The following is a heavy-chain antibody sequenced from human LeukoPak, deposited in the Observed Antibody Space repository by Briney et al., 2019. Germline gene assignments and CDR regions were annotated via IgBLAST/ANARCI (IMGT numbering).Heavy chain of an antibody. J-gene: IGHJ4*02. D-gene: IGHD6-13*01. V-gene: IGHV3-15*01. Sequence: GGSLRLSCAASVFTFSVYSMNWVRQAPGKGVEWGGRIKSKTDGGTTDYAAPVKGRFTISRDDSKNTLYQQMNSLKTEDAAVYYCTRDPASRDIAAGIVIDYWGQGNLVTVSS. CDR1: VFTFSVYS. CDR3: TRDPASRDIAAGIVIDY. CDR2: IKSKTDGGTT.